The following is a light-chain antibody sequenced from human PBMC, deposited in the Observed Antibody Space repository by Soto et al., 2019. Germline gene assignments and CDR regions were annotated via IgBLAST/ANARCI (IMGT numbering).Light chain of an antibody. CDR2: DVS. Sequence: AIQLTQSPSSLSASVGDRVTITCRASQDIRGALAWYQQKPGKAPKILINDVSTLESGVPSRFSGSSSGTDFTLTISSLQPVDFATYYWQQFNSYPITFGQGTRLEIK. J-gene: IGKJ5*01. CDR3: QQFNSYPIT. CDR1: QDIRGA. V-gene: IGKV1-13*02.